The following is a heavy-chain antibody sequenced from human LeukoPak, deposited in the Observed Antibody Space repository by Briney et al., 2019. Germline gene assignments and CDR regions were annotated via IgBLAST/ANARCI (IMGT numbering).Heavy chain of an antibody. J-gene: IGHJ4*02. CDR1: GFTFSDYY. CDR3: AREDEEMATTLDY. V-gene: IGHV3-11*04. CDR2: ISSSGSTI. Sequence: PGGSLRLSCAASGFTFSDYYMSWIRQAPGKGLEWVSYISSSGSTIYYADSVKGRFTISRDNAKNSLCLQMDSLRAEDTAVYYCAREDEEMATTLDYWGQGTLVTVSS. D-gene: IGHD5-24*01.